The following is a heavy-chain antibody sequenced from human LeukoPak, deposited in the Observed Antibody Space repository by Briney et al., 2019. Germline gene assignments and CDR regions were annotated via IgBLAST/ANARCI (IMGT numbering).Heavy chain of an antibody. CDR3: ARGSDDYKLGNY. Sequence: PSETLSLSCTVSGGSFDNSYCWTWVRQPPGKGPEWIATIYSSEFTHYNPSLRSRVTISGDRSKNLFSLKLSSVTAADTAVYYCARGSDDYKLGNYWGQGTLVTVSS. D-gene: IGHD5-24*01. V-gene: IGHV4-39*01. J-gene: IGHJ4*02. CDR1: GGSFDNSYC. CDR2: IYSSEFT.